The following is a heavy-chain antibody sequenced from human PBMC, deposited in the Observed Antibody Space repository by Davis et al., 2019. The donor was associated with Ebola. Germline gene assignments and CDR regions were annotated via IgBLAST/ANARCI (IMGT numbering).Heavy chain of an antibody. D-gene: IGHD5-24*01. J-gene: IGHJ5*02. CDR1: GGSISSGTYH. CDR3: ARDRGFDP. V-gene: IGHV4-61*10. Sequence: GSLSLTCTVSGGSISSGTYHWTWIRQPAGKGLEWIGQIYNSALTTYNPSLKSRVSISLDTSKNQFSLKLSSVTAADAAMYYCARDRGFDPWGQGTLVTVSS. CDR2: IYNSALT.